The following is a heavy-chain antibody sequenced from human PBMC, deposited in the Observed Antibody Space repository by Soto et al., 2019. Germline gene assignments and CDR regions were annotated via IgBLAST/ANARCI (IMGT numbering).Heavy chain of an antibody. CDR1: VFTFSMYA. CDR2: IGGSGGGT. CDR3: AKDAPGSGWLSDY. D-gene: IGHD3-22*01. J-gene: IGHJ4*02. Sequence: QPWWSLRLSCSASVFTFSMYAMSWFRQAPGKGLEWVSTIGGSGGGTTYADFVRGRFTISRDNSRNTLYLQMNSLRAEDTAVYYCAKDAPGSGWLSDYWGRGTLVTVSS. V-gene: IGHV3-23*01.